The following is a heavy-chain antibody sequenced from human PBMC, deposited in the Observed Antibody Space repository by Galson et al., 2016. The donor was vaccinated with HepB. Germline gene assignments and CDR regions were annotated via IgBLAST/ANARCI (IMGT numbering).Heavy chain of an antibody. CDR3: TRGWDP. J-gene: IGHJ5*02. CDR2: INPDSGDT. V-gene: IGHV1-8*01. CDR1: GYTFTSYD. Sequence: SVKVSCKASGYTFTSYDINWVRQASGQGLEWMGWINPDSGDTGYAQKFQGRVTMATDTSINTAYMELSSLRSQDTALYYCTRGWDPWGQGTLVIVSS.